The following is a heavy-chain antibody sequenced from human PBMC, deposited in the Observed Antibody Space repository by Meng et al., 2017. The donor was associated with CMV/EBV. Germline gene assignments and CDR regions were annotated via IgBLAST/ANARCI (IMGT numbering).Heavy chain of an antibody. J-gene: IGHJ4*02. CDR1: GFTFSSYA. V-gene: IGHV3-30*02. D-gene: IGHD2-2*01. CDR3: AKIPAARFDY. Sequence: QWLVVGAGGGVVQPGRSLRLSCAASGFTFSSYAMHWVRQATGKGLEWVAFIRYDGSNKYYADSVKGRFTISRDNSKNTLYLQMNSLRAEDTAVYYCAKIPAARFDYWGQGTLVTVSS. CDR2: IRYDGSNK.